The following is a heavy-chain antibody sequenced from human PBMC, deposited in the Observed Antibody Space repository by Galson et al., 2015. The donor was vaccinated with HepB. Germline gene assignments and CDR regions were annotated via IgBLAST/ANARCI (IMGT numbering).Heavy chain of an antibody. CDR1: GYSFTDYW. D-gene: IGHD2-15*01. Sequence: QSGAEVKKPGESLKISCKGSGYSFTDYWIGWVRQMPGKGLEWMGIIYPGDSDTRYSPSFQGQVTISADESISTAYLQWSGLKASDTAMYYCARLGYCGGGSCYRRGYLDSWGQGTLVIVSS. CDR3: ARLGYCGGGSCYRRGYLDS. J-gene: IGHJ4*02. V-gene: IGHV5-51*01. CDR2: IYPGDSDT.